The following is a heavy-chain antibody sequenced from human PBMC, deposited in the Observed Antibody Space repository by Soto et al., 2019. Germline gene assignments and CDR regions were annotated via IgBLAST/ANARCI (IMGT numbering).Heavy chain of an antibody. CDR2: IYGDGGGA. CDR3: AKDEVGGNDGRNYYYYMDV. D-gene: IGHD2-8*01. J-gene: IGHJ6*03. V-gene: IGHV3-23*01. CDR1: GFTFGNFG. Sequence: PGGSLRLSCAASGFTFGNFGMTWVRQAPGKGLEWVSSIYGDGGGATYAASVEGRCYISRDNSKNTLFLQLDSLRVEDTALYFCAKDEVGGNDGRNYYYYMDVWGKGTTVTVSS.